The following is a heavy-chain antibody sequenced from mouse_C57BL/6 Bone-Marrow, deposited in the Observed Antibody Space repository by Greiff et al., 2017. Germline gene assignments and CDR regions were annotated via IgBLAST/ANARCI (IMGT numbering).Heavy chain of an antibody. CDR3: ARSGTTVVATGYFDV. CDR1: GYTFTSYW. V-gene: IGHV1-72*01. CDR2: IDPNRGGT. Sequence: VQLQQPGAELVKPGASVKLSCKASGYTFTSYWMHWVKQRPGRGLEWIGRIDPNRGGTKYNEKFKSKATLTVDKPSSTAYMQLSSLTSEGSAVYYCARSGTTVVATGYFDVWGTGTTVTVSS. J-gene: IGHJ1*03. D-gene: IGHD1-1*01.